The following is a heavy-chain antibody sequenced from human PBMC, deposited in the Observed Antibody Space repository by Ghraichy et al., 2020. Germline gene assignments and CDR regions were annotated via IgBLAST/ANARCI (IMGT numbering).Heavy chain of an antibody. J-gene: IGHJ4*02. V-gene: IGHV3-23*01. Sequence: GGSLRLSCAASGFTFSSYAMSWVRQAPGKGLEWVSAISGSGGSTYYADSVKGRFTISRDNSKNTLYLQMNSLRAEDTAVYYCAKDTYYDFWSGYSTIGYFDYWGQGTLVTVSS. CDR3: AKDTYYDFWSGYSTIGYFDY. CDR1: GFTFSSYA. CDR2: ISGSGGST. D-gene: IGHD3-3*01.